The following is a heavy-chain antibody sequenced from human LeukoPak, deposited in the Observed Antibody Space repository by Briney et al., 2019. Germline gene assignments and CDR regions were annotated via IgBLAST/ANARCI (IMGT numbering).Heavy chain of an antibody. CDR2: INPSGGNT. Sequence: ASVKASCKASGYTFTSYDINWVRQATGQGLEWMGIINPSGGNTIYTQKFQGRVTMTRDMSTSTVYMDLSSLRSEDTAVYYCARQRGVPAYYYYYMDVWGKGTTVTVSS. V-gene: IGHV1-46*01. CDR3: ARQRGVPAYYYYYMDV. J-gene: IGHJ6*03. CDR1: GYTFTSYD.